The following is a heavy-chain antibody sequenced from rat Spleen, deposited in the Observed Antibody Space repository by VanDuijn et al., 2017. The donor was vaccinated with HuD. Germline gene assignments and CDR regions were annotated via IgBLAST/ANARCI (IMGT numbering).Heavy chain of an antibody. J-gene: IGHJ2*01. V-gene: IGHV2-13*01. Sequence: QVQLKESGPGLVQPSQTLSLTCTVSGFSLISNSVHWIRQPPGKGLEWMGGIWGNGNTNYSSALKSRLSISRGTSKSQVYLRMNSLQTEDTATYYCARADIGAIYTDGIWGQGVMVTVSS. D-gene: IGHD1-2*01. CDR3: ARADIGAIYTDGI. CDR1: GFSLISNS. CDR2: IWGNGNT.